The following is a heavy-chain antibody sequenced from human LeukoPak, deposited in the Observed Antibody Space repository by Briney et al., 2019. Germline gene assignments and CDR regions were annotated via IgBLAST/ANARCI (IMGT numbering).Heavy chain of an antibody. CDR1: GGTIRSTSYY. CDR2: IYYSGST. Sequence: SETLSLTCTVSGGTIRSTSYYWSWIRRPPGKGLEWIGSIYYSGSTYYNPSLKSRVTISVDTSKNQFSLKLSFVTAADTAVYYCARQLGYCSSTSCYADKVDYWGQGTLVTVSS. D-gene: IGHD2-2*01. V-gene: IGHV4-39*01. CDR3: ARQLGYCSSTSCYADKVDY. J-gene: IGHJ4*02.